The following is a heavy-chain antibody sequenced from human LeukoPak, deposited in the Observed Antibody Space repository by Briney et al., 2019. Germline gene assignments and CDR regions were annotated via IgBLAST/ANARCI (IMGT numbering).Heavy chain of an antibody. CDR1: GYTFTSYG. V-gene: IGHV1-18*01. J-gene: IGHJ5*02. CDR2: ISAYNGNT. Sequence: ASVKVSCKASGYTFTSYGISWLRQAPGQGLEWMGRISAYNGNTNYAHKFQGRVTMTTDTSTSTAYMELRSLRSDDTAVYYCARSTVTTLGGDWFDPWGQGTLVTVSS. CDR3: ARSTVTTLGGDWFDP. D-gene: IGHD4-17*01.